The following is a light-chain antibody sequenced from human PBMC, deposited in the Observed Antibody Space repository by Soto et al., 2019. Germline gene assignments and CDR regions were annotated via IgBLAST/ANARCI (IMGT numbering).Light chain of an antibody. J-gene: IGKJ3*01. V-gene: IGKV1-27*01. CDR1: QGIRNY. Sequence: DIQMTQSPTSLSASVGDRVTITCRASQGIRNYVAWYQQIPGKAPKLLIYAASTLQSGVPSRFSGSGSGTDFTLTINSLQPEDFATYSCQKYSSVPVFGPGTKVEIK. CDR2: AAS. CDR3: QKYSSVPV.